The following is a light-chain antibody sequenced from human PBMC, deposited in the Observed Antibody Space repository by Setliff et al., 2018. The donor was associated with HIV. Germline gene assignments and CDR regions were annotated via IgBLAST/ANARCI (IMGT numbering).Light chain of an antibody. CDR2: EVS. J-gene: IGLJ1*01. V-gene: IGLV2-23*02. CDR3: CSYAGNFTYYV. Sequence: QSALTQPRSVSGSPGQSVTISCTGTSSDVGRYNLVSWYQQHPGKAPKLIIYEVSKRPSGVSNRFSGFKSGNTASLTMSGLQAEDEADYHCCSYAGNFTYYVFGTGTKVTVL. CDR1: SSDVGRYNL.